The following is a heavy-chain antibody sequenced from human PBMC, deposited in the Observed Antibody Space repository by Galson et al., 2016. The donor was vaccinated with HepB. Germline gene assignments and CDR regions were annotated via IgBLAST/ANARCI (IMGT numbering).Heavy chain of an antibody. CDR1: GFTFSSYA. J-gene: IGHJ4*02. CDR3: ARDPPTVTTSPPDY. CDR2: IWYDGSNK. Sequence: SLRLSCAASGFTFSSYAMHWVRQAPGKGLEWVAVIWYDGSNKYYADSVKGRFTISRNNTKNTVYLQMNSLTAEDTAVYYCARDPPTVTTSPPDYWGQVTLATVSS. D-gene: IGHD4-17*01. V-gene: IGHV3-33*01.